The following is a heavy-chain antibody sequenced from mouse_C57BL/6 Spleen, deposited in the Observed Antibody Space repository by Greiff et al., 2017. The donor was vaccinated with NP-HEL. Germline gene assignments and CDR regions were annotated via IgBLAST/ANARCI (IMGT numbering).Heavy chain of an antibody. J-gene: IGHJ4*01. D-gene: IGHD3-3*01. CDR2: INPSSGYT. Sequence: VQLQQSGAELAKPGASVKLSCKASGYTFTSYWMHWVKQRPGQGLEWIGYINPSSGYTKYNQKFKDTATLTADKSSSTAYMQLSSLTYEDSAVYYCAKTARDYYAMDYWGQGTSVTVSS. CDR1: GYTFTSYW. V-gene: IGHV1-7*01. CDR3: AKTARDYYAMDY.